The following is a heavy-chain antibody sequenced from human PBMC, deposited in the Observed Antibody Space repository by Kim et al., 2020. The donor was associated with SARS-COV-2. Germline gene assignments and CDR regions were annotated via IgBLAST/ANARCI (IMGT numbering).Heavy chain of an antibody. V-gene: IGHV4-34*01. CDR3: VSLLPGGGPSGSLNY. J-gene: IGHJ4*02. Sequence: PSLRSRVTISVDTSKNQFSRKLSSVTAADTAVYYCVSLLPGGGPSGSLNYWGQGTLVTVSS. D-gene: IGHD1-26*01.